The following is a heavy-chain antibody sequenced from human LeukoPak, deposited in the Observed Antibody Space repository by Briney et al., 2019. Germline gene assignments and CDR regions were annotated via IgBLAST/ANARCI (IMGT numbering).Heavy chain of an antibody. CDR3: AKAGDSSSSFFYYYYYYMDV. D-gene: IGHD6-6*01. Sequence: PGGSLRLSCAASGFTFSSYGMHWVRQAPGKGLEWAAVIWYDGSNKYYADSVRGRFTISRDNSKNTLYLQMNSLRAEDTAVYYCAKAGDSSSSFFYYYYYYMDVWGKGTTVTVSS. J-gene: IGHJ6*03. CDR2: IWYDGSNK. CDR1: GFTFSSYG. V-gene: IGHV3-33*06.